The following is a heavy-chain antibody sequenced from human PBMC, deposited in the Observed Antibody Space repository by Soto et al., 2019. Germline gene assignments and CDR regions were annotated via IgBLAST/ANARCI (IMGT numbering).Heavy chain of an antibody. D-gene: IGHD3-3*01. CDR2: IYYSGST. Sequence: PSETLSLTCTVSGGSISSGGYYWSWIRQHPGKGLEWIGYIYYSGSTYYNPSLKSRVTISVDTSKNQFSLKLSSVTAADTAVYYCAREGSYDCWSGYGPDYWGQGTLVTVSS. J-gene: IGHJ4*02. V-gene: IGHV4-31*03. CDR3: AREGSYDCWSGYGPDY. CDR1: GGSISSGGYY.